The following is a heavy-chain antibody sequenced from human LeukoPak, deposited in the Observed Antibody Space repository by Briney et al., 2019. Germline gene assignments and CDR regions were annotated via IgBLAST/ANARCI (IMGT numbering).Heavy chain of an antibody. Sequence: ASVKVSCKASGYTFTSYGISWVRQAPGHGLEWMGWISAYNGNTNYAQKLQDRVTMTTDTSTSTAYMELRSLRSDDTAVYYCARPSQTGFWTAYQGGSCDYWGQGTLVTVSS. CDR2: ISAYNGNT. V-gene: IGHV1-18*01. CDR3: ARPSQTGFWTAYQGGSCDY. CDR1: GYTFTSYG. J-gene: IGHJ4*02. D-gene: IGHD3/OR15-3a*01.